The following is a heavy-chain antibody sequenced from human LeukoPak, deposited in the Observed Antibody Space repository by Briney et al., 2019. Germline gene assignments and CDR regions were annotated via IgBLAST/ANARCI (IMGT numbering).Heavy chain of an antibody. J-gene: IGHJ4*02. CDR1: GYTFTGYY. CDR2: INPNSGGT. V-gene: IGHV1-2*04. CDR3: ARADMVRGVPFDY. Sequence: ASVKVSCKASGYTFTGYYMHWVRQAPGQGLEWMGWINPNSGGTNYAQKFQGWVTMTRDTSISTAYMELSRLRSDDTAVYYCARADMVRGVPFDYWGQGTLSPSPQ. D-gene: IGHD3-10*01.